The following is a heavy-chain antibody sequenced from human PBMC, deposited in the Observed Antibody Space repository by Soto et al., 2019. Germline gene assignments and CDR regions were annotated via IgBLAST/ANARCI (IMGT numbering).Heavy chain of an antibody. CDR3: AIVATTPRDYYYGMDV. CDR1: GGSISSSSYY. D-gene: IGHD5-12*01. CDR2: IYYSGST. V-gene: IGHV4-39*01. J-gene: IGHJ6*04. Sequence: SETLSLTCTVSGGSISSSSYYWGWIRQPPGKGLEWIGSIYYSGSTYYNPSLKSRVTISVDTSKNQFSLKLSSVTAADTAVYYCAIVATTPRDYYYGMDVWGKGTTVTVSS.